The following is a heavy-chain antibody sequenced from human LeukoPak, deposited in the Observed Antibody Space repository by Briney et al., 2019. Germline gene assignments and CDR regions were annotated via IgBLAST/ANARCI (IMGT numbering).Heavy chain of an antibody. CDR3: ARDGGSDSSGYHY. CDR1: GGSISSGDYY. CDR2: IYYSGST. D-gene: IGHD3-22*01. V-gene: IGHV4-30-4*08. Sequence: SETLSLTCTVSGGSISSGDYYCSWIRQPPGEGLEWIGYIYYSGSTYYNSSLKSRVTISVDTSKNQFSLKLSSVTAADTAVYYCARDGGSDSSGYHYWGQGTLVSVSS. J-gene: IGHJ4*02.